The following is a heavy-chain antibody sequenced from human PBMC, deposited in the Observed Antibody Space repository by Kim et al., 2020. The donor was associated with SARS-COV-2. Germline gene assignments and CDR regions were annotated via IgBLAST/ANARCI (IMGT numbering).Heavy chain of an antibody. D-gene: IGHD3-10*01. V-gene: IGHV3-9*01. J-gene: IGHJ6*03. CDR3: AKGDNYGTYYYYYMDV. Sequence: SVKGRFPISRDNAKNPLYLQMNSLRAEDTALYYCAKGDNYGTYYYYYMDVWGKGTTVTVSS.